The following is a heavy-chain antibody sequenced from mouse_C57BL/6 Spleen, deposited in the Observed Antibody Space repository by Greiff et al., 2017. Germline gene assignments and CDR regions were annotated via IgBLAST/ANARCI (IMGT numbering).Heavy chain of an antibody. V-gene: IGHV1-78*01. J-gene: IGHJ2*01. CDR2: IYPTDGST. CDR3: ARGRSTTVVADY. D-gene: IGHD1-1*01. CDR1: GYTFTDYT. Sequence: QVQLQQSDAELVKPGASVKISCKASGYTFTDYTIPWMKRRPEQGLEWIGYIYPTDGSTKYNEKFKGKATLTADKSSSTAYMQLNSPTSEDSAVYFCARGRSTTVVADYWGQGTTLTVSS.